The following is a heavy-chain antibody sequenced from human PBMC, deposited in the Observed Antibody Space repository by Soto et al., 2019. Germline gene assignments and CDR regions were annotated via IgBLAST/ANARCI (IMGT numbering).Heavy chain of an antibody. D-gene: IGHD3-16*01. CDR1: GFTFNNFA. Sequence: EVQLLESGGALAQPGGSLTVSCAASGFTFNNFAMSWVRQAAGRGLEWVSSIRTSGDNTHYAGSVRGRFTISRDNFKNTLYLQMDSLRADDTAVYYCARVLSVNNFGGFDYWGQGIRVTVSS. CDR3: ARVLSVNNFGGFDY. J-gene: IGHJ4*02. CDR2: IRTSGDNT. V-gene: IGHV3-23*01.